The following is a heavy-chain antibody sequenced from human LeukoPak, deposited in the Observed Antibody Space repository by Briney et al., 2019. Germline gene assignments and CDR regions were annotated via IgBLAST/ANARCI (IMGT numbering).Heavy chain of an antibody. CDR2: ISGSGGST. CDR3: AKDYYDEAEGLLDY. Sequence: GGSLRLSCAASGFTFSSYAMHWVRQAPGKGLEWVSAISGSGGSTYYADSVKGRFTISRDNSKNTLYLQMNSLRAEDTAVYYCAKDYYDEAEGLLDYWGQGTLVTVSS. CDR1: GFTFSSYA. J-gene: IGHJ4*02. V-gene: IGHV3-23*01. D-gene: IGHD3-22*01.